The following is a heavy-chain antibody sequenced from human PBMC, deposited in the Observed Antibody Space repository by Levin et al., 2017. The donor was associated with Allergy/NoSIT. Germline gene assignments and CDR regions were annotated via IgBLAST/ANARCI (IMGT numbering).Heavy chain of an antibody. CDR1: GFTFSRYW. CDR3: ATYYYDKSGSRGNDY. CDR2: ISNDDSSP. V-gene: IGHV3-74*01. Sequence: LSLTCAASGFTFSRYWMHWVRQAPGEGLVWVARISNDDSSPKYADPVKGRFTISRNNAKNTLYLQMNSLRAEDTAVYYCATYYYDKSGSRGNDYWGQGTLVTVSS. D-gene: IGHD3-22*01. J-gene: IGHJ4*02.